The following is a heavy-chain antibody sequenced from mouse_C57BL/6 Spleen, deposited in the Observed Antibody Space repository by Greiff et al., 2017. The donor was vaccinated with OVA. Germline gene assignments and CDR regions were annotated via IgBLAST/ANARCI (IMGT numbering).Heavy chain of an antibody. CDR1: GFTFSDFY. J-gene: IGHJ4*01. CDR2: SRNKANDYTT. Sequence: EVKLVESGGGLVQSGRSLRLSCATSGFTFSDFYMEWVRQAPGKGLEWIAASRNKANDYTTEYSASVKGRFIVSRDTSQSILYLQMNALRAEDTAIDYCARDRRYGNYVGAMDYWGQGTSVTVSS. V-gene: IGHV7-1*01. CDR3: ARDRRYGNYVGAMDY. D-gene: IGHD2-10*02.